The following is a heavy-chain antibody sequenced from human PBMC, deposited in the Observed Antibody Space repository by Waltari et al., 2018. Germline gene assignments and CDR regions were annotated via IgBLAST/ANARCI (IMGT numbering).Heavy chain of an antibody. V-gene: IGHV4-59*08. CDR2: VHDSGRT. CDR1: GGSISGHY. D-gene: IGHD1-26*01. CDR3: ARHGSNSWYSWFDA. J-gene: IGHJ5*02. Sequence: QVQLQESGPGLMKPSETLSLTCSVSGGSISGHYWSWVRQPPGGGLEWVGYVHDSGRTNYNPPVKSRVSISMDMSKNEISLRLTSLIAADTVVYYCARHGSNSWYSWFDAWGPGIPVTV.